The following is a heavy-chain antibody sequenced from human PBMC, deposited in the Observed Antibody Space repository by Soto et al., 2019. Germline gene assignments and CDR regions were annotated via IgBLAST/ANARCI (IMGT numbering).Heavy chain of an antibody. V-gene: IGHV3-9*01. CDR1: GFPFDDFP. D-gene: IGHD3-9*01. Sequence: VQLVESGGGWEHLGRSLKPSCEASGFPFDDFPFHWVRQRPGKGLGWVPVIVWNGHSIAYADSVQGRFTISRDNAKNSLYLQMKSLRAEDTALYYCVKDFNFRSYDIWTAFLDSWGQGTLVAVSS. CDR2: IVWNGHSI. CDR3: VKDFNFRSYDIWTAFLDS. J-gene: IGHJ4*02.